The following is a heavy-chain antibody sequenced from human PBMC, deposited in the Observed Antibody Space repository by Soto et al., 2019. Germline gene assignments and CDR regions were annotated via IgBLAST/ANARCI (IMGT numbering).Heavy chain of an antibody. D-gene: IGHD3-3*01. CDR1: GYPVTAYY. CDR2: INPATGAA. Sequence: QLHLVQSGAVVKKPGASVTVSCSASGYPVTAYYMHWVRQAPGRGLEWMGGINPATGAAKYTQTFRGRVPMTRDTSTSTVFMELGGLTSEDTAVFYWARGGGVGVAGSAAFDMWGQGTLVTVSS. CDR3: ARGGGVGVAGSAAFDM. J-gene: IGHJ3*02. V-gene: IGHV1-2*02.